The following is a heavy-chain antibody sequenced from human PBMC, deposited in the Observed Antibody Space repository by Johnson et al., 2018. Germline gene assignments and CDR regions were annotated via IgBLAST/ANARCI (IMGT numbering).Heavy chain of an antibody. CDR2: ISSSSSYI. J-gene: IGHJ6*03. V-gene: IGHV3-21*01. D-gene: IGHD3-16*02. CDR1: GFTFSSYS. Sequence: VQLVQSGGGLVKPGGSLRLSCAASGFTFSSYSMNWVRQAPGKGLEWVSSISSSSSYIYYADSVKGRFTISRDNAKNSLYLQMNSLRAEDTAVDYCARDLVSFGGVIVLRRNYYYYYMDVWGKGTTVTVSS. CDR3: ARDLVSFGGVIVLRRNYYYYYMDV.